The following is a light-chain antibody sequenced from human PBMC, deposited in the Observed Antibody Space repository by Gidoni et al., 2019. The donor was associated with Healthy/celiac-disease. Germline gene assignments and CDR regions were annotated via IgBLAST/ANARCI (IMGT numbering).Light chain of an antibody. CDR3: QVWDSSSDLYV. CDR1: NIGSKS. J-gene: IGLJ1*01. CDR2: YDS. Sequence: SYVLTQPPSVSVAPGKPARITCGGNNIGSKSVHGYQQKPGQAPVLVIYYDSDRPSGIPERFSGSNSGNTATLTISRVEAGDEADYYCQVWDSSSDLYVFGTGTKVTVL. V-gene: IGLV3-21*04.